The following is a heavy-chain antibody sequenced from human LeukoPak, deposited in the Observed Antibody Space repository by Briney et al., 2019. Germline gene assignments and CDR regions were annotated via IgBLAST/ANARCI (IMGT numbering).Heavy chain of an antibody. V-gene: IGHV3-21*01. Sequence: GGSLRLSCEASGFSFSSYNMDWVRQTPGKGLEWISSITTSSTYTFYADSVKGRFTISRDSARNSLYLQMNSLRVEDSAVYYCARDPYSGTYGNTYYYYMDVWGKGTTVTISS. D-gene: IGHD1-26*01. CDR1: GFSFSSYN. J-gene: IGHJ6*03. CDR3: ARDPYSGTYGNTYYYYMDV. CDR2: ITTSSTYT.